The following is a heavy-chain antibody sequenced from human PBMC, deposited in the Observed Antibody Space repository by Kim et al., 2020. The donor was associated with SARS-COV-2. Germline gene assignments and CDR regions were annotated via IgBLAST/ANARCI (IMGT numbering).Heavy chain of an antibody. CDR2: MSDDGSDK. V-gene: IGHV3-33*05. Sequence: GGSLRLSCSASGFTFSSYGMYWVRQAPGKGLEWVALMSDDGSDKEYEDSVKGRFTISRDNSRNTLYLQMNSLRAEDTAVYYCARAKTYGSGSYYYFDHWGQGTRVTVPS. CDR1: GFTFSSYG. J-gene: IGHJ4*02. D-gene: IGHD3-10*01. CDR3: ARAKTYGSGSYYYFDH.